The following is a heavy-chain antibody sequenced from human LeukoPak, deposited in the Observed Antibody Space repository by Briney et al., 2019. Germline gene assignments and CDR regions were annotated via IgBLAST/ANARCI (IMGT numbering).Heavy chain of an antibody. CDR1: GFTFNNFA. V-gene: IGHV3-23*01. D-gene: IGHD4-17*01. CDR3: ARDSANSGYGDDYFDY. Sequence: PGGSLRLSCAASGFTFNNFAMSWVRQAPGRGLEWVSAISDSGDKTFYADSVKGRFSISRDNSKSTLFLQMNNLRVEDTAIYYCARDSANSGYGDDYFDYWGQGALVTVSS. J-gene: IGHJ4*02. CDR2: ISDSGDKT.